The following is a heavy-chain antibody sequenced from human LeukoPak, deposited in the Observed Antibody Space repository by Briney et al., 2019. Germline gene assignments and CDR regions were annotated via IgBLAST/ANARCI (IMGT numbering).Heavy chain of an antibody. D-gene: IGHD2-2*01. CDR2: IYHSGST. CDR3: ARDPGVPAARFDY. J-gene: IGHJ4*02. Sequence: SQTLSLTCTVSGGSLSSGGYYWSWIRQHPGKGLEWIGYIYHSGSTYYNPSLKSRVTISVDTSKNQFSLKLSSVTAADTAVYYCARDPGVPAARFDYWGQGTLVTVSS. CDR1: GGSLSSGGYY. V-gene: IGHV4-31*03.